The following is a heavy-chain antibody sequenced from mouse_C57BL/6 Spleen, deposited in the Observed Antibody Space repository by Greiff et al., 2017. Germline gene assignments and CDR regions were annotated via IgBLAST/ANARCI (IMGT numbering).Heavy chain of an antibody. V-gene: IGHV1-80*01. CDR3: ARSRYYGSSSYFDV. Sequence: VQLQQSGAELVKPGASVKISCKASGYAFSSYWMNWVKQRPGRGLERIGQIYPGDGDTNYNGKFKGQATLTADKSSSTAYMQLSSLTSEDSAVYFCARSRYYGSSSYFDVWGTGTTVTVSS. CDR1: GYAFSSYW. J-gene: IGHJ1*03. D-gene: IGHD1-1*01. CDR2: IYPGDGDT.